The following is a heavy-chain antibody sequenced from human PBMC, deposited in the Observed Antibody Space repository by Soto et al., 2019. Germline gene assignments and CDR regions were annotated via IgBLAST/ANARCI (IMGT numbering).Heavy chain of an antibody. J-gene: IGHJ6*02. CDR3: VRDCTNGVCYLWHVYYYYGMDV. D-gene: IGHD2-8*01. Sequence: ASVKVSCKASGYTFTSYGISWVRQAPGQGLEWMGWISAYNGNTNYAQKLQGRVTMTTDTSTSTAYMELRSLRSDDTAVYYCVRDCTNGVCYLWHVYYYYGMDVWGQGTTVTVSS. CDR1: GYTFTSYG. V-gene: IGHV1-18*04. CDR2: ISAYNGNT.